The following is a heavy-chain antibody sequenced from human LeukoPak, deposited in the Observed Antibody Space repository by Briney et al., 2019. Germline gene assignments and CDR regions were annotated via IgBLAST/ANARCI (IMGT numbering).Heavy chain of an antibody. CDR3: ARNSAYSSGWYGDPKYNWFDP. J-gene: IGHJ5*02. V-gene: IGHV6-1*01. Sequence: SQTLSLTRAISGDGVSSNSASWNWVRQSPSRGLEWLGRTYYRSKWCNDYALSVKSRITINPDTSKSQFYLQLNSVTPEHTAVYYCARNSAYSSGWYGDPKYNWFDPWGQGTLVSVSS. CDR2: TYYRSKWCN. CDR1: GDGVSSNSAS. D-gene: IGHD6-19*01.